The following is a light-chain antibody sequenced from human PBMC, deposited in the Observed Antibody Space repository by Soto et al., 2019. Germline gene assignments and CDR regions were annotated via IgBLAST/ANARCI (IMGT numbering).Light chain of an antibody. CDR2: AAS. V-gene: IGKV3-20*01. Sequence: ENVLTQSPGTLSLSPGERATLSCRASQSVSSNYLAWYQHKPGQAPRLLIYAASVRTTSIPDRFSGSGSGTDFTLTISRLEPEDFAVYFCQHYGSSPPLSFGGGTKVEIK. CDR1: QSVSSNY. CDR3: QHYGSSPPLS. J-gene: IGKJ4*01.